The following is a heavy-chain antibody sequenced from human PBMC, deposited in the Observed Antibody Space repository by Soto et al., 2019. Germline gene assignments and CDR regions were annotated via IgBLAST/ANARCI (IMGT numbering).Heavy chain of an antibody. CDR1: GGSISSGGYY. J-gene: IGHJ3*02. CDR2: IYDSDTT. Sequence: QVQLQESGPGLVKSSQTMSLTCTVSGGSISSGGYYWSWIRQHPGKGLEWIGYIYDSDTTLYNPFLKSRVTISGDTSTNQLSLKLTSVTAADTAVYYCARDYGFRWAGTFDIWGQGTMVTVSS. CDR3: ARDYGFRWAGTFDI. D-gene: IGHD1-1*01. V-gene: IGHV4-31*03.